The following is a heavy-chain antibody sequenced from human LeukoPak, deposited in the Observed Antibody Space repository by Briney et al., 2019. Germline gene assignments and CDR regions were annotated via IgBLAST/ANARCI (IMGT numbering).Heavy chain of an antibody. D-gene: IGHD3-10*01. CDR3: ARMVRGGDYFDY. Sequence: GSLRLSCAASGSTFSSYSMNWVRQAPGKGLEWVSSISSSSSYIYYADSVKGRFTISRDNAKNSLYLQMNSLRAEDTAVYYCARMVRGGDYFDYWGQGTLVTVSS. CDR1: GSTFSSYS. J-gene: IGHJ4*02. V-gene: IGHV3-21*01. CDR2: ISSSSSYI.